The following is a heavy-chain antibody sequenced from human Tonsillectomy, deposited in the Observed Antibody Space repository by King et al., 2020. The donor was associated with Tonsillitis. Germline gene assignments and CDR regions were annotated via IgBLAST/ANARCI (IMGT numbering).Heavy chain of an antibody. D-gene: IGHD2-8*01. V-gene: IGHV3-15*01. J-gene: IGHJ4*02. CDR1: GFIFTNAW. CDR3: TPGYTQLCTNVVCQPFHH. CDR2: IKAINDGGTI. Sequence: VQLVESGGGLVKPGGSLRLSCAASGFIFTNAWMSWVRQAPGKGLEWVGRIKAINDGGTIDYAAPVKGRFTISRDDSKDTVYLEMKSLKTEDTAVYYCTPGYTQLCTNVVCQPFHHWGQGTLVTVSS.